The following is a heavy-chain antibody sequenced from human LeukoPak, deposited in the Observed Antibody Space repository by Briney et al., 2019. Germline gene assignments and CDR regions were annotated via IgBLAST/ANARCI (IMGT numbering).Heavy chain of an antibody. CDR3: ARISGVVLSDAFGI. CDR1: GYTFTSYA. D-gene: IGHD3-3*01. J-gene: IGHJ3*02. CDR2: INAGNGNT. V-gene: IGHV1-3*01. Sequence: ASVKVSCKASGYTFTSYAMHWVRQAPGQRLEWMGWINAGNGNTKYSQKFQGRVTITRDTSASTAYMELSSLRSEDTAVYYCARISGVVLSDAFGIWGQGTMVTVSS.